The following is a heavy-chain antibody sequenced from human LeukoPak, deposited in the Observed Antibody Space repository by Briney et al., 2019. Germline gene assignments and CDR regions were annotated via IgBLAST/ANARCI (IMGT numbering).Heavy chain of an antibody. CDR1: DDSISSYY. J-gene: IGHJ4*02. Sequence: SETLSLTCRVSDDSISSYYWSWIRQPPGKGLEWIGCIYYSGGANYNPSLESRVTISLDTSKNQFSLRLNSVTAADTAVYYCARGLELDYWGQGTLVTVSS. CDR2: IYYSGGA. V-gene: IGHV4-59*01. CDR3: ARGLELDY. D-gene: IGHD3-3*01.